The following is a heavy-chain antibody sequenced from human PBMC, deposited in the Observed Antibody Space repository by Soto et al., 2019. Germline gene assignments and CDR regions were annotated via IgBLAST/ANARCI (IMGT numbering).Heavy chain of an antibody. V-gene: IGHV4-34*01. J-gene: IGHJ6*03. CDR3: ARGRDNGSGSYLNYYYYMDV. Sequence: QVQLQQWGAGLLKPSETLSLTCAVYGGSFSGYYWSWIRQPPGKGLEWIGEINHSGSTNYNPSLKSRVTISVDTSKNQFSLKLSSVTAADTAVYYCARGRDNGSGSYLNYYYYMDVWGKGTTVTVSS. CDR2: INHSGST. CDR1: GGSFSGYY. D-gene: IGHD3-10*01.